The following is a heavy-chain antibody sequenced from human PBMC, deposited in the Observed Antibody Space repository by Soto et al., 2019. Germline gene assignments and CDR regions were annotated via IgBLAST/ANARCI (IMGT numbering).Heavy chain of an antibody. CDR3: AAPRDEYGSGISWFTYGMDV. CDR1: GFTFSDYA. CDR2: LNGAGGST. V-gene: IGHV3-23*01. D-gene: IGHD3-10*01. Sequence: VGSLRLSCLASGFTFSDYAMTWVRHVPGRGLERVSSLNGAGGSTYYADSVRGRFTISRDNSQNTLFLQMNRLTVDDTAIYCCAAPRDEYGSGISWFTYGMDVWGQGTTVTVSS. J-gene: IGHJ6*02.